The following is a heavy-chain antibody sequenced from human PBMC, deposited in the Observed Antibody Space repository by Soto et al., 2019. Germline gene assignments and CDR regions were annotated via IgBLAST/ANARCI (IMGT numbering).Heavy chain of an antibody. V-gene: IGHV3-33*01. D-gene: IGHD1-1*01. CDR2: IWYDGSNK. CDR3: ARDFGNDPYGFDY. CDR1: GFTFSSYG. J-gene: IGHJ4*02. Sequence: ESGGGVVQPGRSLRLSCAASGFTFSSYGMHWVRQAPGKGLEWVAVIWYDGSNKYYADSVKGRFTISRDNSKNTLYLQMNSLRAEDTAVYYCARDFGNDPYGFDYWGQGTLVTVSS.